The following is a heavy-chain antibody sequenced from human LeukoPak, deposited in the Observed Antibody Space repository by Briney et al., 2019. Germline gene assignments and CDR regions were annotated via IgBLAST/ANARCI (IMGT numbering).Heavy chain of an antibody. J-gene: IGHJ5*02. CDR1: GASISSSSYY. CDR3: ARRVGIAAVNWFDP. V-gene: IGHV4-39*01. CDR2: IYYSGST. D-gene: IGHD6-13*01. Sequence: PSETLSLTCTVSGASISSSSYYWGWIRQPPGKGLEWIGSIYYSGSTYYNPSLKSRVTISVDTSKNQFSLKLSSVTAADTAVYYCARRVGIAAVNWFDPWGQGTLVTVSS.